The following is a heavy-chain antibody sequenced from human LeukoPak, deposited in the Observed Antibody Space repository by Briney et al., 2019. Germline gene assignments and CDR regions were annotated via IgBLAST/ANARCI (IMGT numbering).Heavy chain of an antibody. CDR3: ARAGITGTTRSQRYYYYGMDV. CDR1: GGFFSGNY. V-gene: IGHV4-34*01. D-gene: IGHD1-7*01. J-gene: IGHJ6*02. CDR2: INHNGNT. Sequence: SETLSLTCTVDGGFFSGNYWTWIRQPPGKGLEWIGEINHNGNTNKNPSLKSRVTISVDTSKNQFPLKVISVTAADTAVYCCARAGITGTTRSQRYYYYGMDVWGQGTTVIVSS.